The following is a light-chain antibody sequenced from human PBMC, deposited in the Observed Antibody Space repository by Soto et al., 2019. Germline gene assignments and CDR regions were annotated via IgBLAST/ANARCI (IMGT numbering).Light chain of an antibody. Sequence: EIVLTQSPCTLSLSPGERATLSCRASQSVSSNYLAWYQQKPGQAPRLLIYGASSRATGIPDRFSGSGSGTDFTLTISRLEPEDFAVYYCQQYGSSPREFGQGTEVEIK. CDR2: GAS. J-gene: IGKJ1*01. V-gene: IGKV3-20*01. CDR1: QSVSSNY. CDR3: QQYGSSPRE.